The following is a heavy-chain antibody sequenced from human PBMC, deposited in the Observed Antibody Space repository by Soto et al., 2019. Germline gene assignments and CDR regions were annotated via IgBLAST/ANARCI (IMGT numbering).Heavy chain of an antibody. D-gene: IGHD2-21*02. Sequence: QVQLVESGGGVVQPGRSLRLSCAASGFTFSSYGMHWVRQAPGKGLEWVAVISYDGSNKYYADSVKGRFTIPRDNSKNTLYLQMNSLRAEDTAVYYCAKDLYCGGDCYFFDYWGQGTLVTVSS. CDR2: ISYDGSNK. CDR1: GFTFSSYG. CDR3: AKDLYCGGDCYFFDY. V-gene: IGHV3-30*18. J-gene: IGHJ4*02.